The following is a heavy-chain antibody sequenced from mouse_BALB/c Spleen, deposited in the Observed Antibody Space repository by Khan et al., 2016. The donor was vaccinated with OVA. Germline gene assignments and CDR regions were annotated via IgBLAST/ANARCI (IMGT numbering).Heavy chain of an antibody. D-gene: IGHD2-12*01. CDR3: ARKKYDGYAVDY. V-gene: IGHV3-2*02. Sequence: EVQLQESGPGLVKPSQSLSLTCTVTGYSITTNHAWDWIRQFPGNKLEWMGYISYSGSTSYNPSLKSRTSITRDTSTHQFYMQLNSGTTEDTAAKYCARKKYDGYAVDYWGQGTSVTVSS. J-gene: IGHJ4*01. CDR1: GYSITTNHA. CDR2: ISYSGST.